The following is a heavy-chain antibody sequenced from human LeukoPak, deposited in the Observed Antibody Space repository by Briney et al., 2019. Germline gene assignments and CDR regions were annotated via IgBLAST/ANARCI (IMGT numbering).Heavy chain of an antibody. J-gene: IGHJ4*02. CDR1: EYTFTGYY. Sequence: ASVTVSCKASEYTFTGYYMHWVRQAPGQGLEWMGWINPHTGGTNYAQKFQGRVTMTRDTSISTASMELDRLTSDDTAVYYCARGKYTSSWPSLGYWGQGTLVTVSS. CDR2: INPHTGGT. D-gene: IGHD6-13*01. V-gene: IGHV1-2*02. CDR3: ARGKYTSSWPSLGY.